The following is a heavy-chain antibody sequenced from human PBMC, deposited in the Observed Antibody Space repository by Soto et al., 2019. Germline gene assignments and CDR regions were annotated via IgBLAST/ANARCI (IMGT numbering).Heavy chain of an antibody. Sequence: QITLRESGPSLVKPTETLTLTCTFSGFSLTTTGVGVGWIRQPPGKALEWLAVVFWNGGERYSPSLKSRVTITKDNSKAQVVLTMTNMDSADTATYYCTQVYGSGSWGWYFHSWGQGTLVTVSS. CDR3: TQVYGSGSWGWYFHS. J-gene: IGHJ4*02. CDR2: VFWNGGE. CDR1: GFSLTTTGVG. D-gene: IGHD1-26*01. V-gene: IGHV2-5*01.